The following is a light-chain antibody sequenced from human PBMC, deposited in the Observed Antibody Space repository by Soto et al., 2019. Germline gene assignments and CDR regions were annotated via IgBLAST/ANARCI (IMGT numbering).Light chain of an antibody. CDR1: QSISGY. J-gene: IGKJ2*01. Sequence: DIQMTQSPSYLSASVGDKVTLTCRASQSISGYLNWYHQKPGKAPAMVIHTSSTLQSGVPSRYRGTRSGTDFTLNISSLQPEDFGTFFCQQSYTTPYTFGQGTKLDIK. V-gene: IGKV1-39*01. CDR2: TSS. CDR3: QQSYTTPYT.